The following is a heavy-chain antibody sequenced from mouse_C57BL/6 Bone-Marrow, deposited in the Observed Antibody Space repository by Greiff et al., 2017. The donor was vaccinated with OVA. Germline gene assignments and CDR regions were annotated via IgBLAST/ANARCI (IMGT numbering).Heavy chain of an antibody. CDR3: ARMGYSNYGFDY. D-gene: IGHD2-5*01. Sequence: QVQLQQPGAELVMPGASVKLSCKASGYTFTSYWMHWVKQRPGQGLEWIGEIDPSDSYTNYNQKFKGKSTLTVDKSSSTAYTQLSSLTSEDSAVYYCARMGYSNYGFDYWGQGTTLTVSS. J-gene: IGHJ2*01. CDR2: IDPSDSYT. V-gene: IGHV1-69*01. CDR1: GYTFTSYW.